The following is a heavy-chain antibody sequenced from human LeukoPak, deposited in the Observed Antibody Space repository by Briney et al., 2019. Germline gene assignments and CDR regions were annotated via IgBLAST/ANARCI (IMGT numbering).Heavy chain of an antibody. CDR2: ISSSSIEI. CDR1: GFTFSSYS. CDR3: ARQVAMAMDYYYYMDV. D-gene: IGHD5-24*01. V-gene: IGHV3-21*01. Sequence: GRSLRLSCAPSGFTFSSYSMNCVRQAPGKGMEWVSSISSSSIEIYYADSVKGRFTISRDNAKNSLYLQMNSLRAEDTAVYYCARQVAMAMDYYYYMDVWGKGNTVTVSS. J-gene: IGHJ6*03.